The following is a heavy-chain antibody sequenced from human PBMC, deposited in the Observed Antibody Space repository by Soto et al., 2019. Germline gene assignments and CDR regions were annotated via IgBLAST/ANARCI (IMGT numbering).Heavy chain of an antibody. CDR1: GFTFSRDG. J-gene: IGHJ4*02. Sequence: GGSLSLSCAASGFTFSRDGMSWVGQAPGKGLEWVSLITDNGGSTYYADSVKGRFTISRDNTKNTLFLQMNSLRAEDTAVYYCAKERATTTAFDYWGQGALVTVSS. V-gene: IGHV3-23*01. CDR2: ITDNGGST. D-gene: IGHD4-17*01. CDR3: AKERATTTAFDY.